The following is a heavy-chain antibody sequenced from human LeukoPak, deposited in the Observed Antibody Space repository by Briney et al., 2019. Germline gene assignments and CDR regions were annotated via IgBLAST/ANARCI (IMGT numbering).Heavy chain of an antibody. D-gene: IGHD3-10*02. CDR3: ARDVFRAFDI. V-gene: IGHV4-59*01. CDR2: IYYIGST. J-gene: IGHJ3*02. CDR1: GGSISSYY. Sequence: PSETLSLTCTVSGGSISSYYWSWIRQPPGKGLEWMGYIYYIGSTNYNPSLKSRVTISVDTSKNQFSLKLSSVTAADTAVYYCARDVFRAFDIWGQGTMVTVSS.